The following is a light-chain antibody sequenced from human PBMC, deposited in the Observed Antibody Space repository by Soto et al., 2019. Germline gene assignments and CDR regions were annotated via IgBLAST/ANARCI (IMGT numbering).Light chain of an antibody. CDR3: SSYAVSNNLL. J-gene: IGLJ2*01. Sequence: QSALTQPPSASGSPGQSVTISCTGTSSDVGGYAYVSWYQQHPGKAPKLMIYDVNKRPSGVPDRFSGSRSANTASLTVSGLQAEDEADYYCSSYAVSNNLLFGGGTKLTVL. CDR2: DVN. V-gene: IGLV2-8*01. CDR1: SSDVGGYAY.